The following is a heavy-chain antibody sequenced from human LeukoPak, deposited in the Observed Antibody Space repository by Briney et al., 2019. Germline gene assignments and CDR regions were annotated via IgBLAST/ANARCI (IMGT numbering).Heavy chain of an antibody. Sequence: PGGSLRLSCAASGFTFSDYYMSWIRQAPGKGLEWVSFISSSGGYTMSAGSVKGRFTISRDNAKNSLYLQMNSLRAEDTAVYYCARGSRVIDYWGQGTLVTVSS. V-gene: IGHV3-11*05. CDR1: GFTFSDYY. J-gene: IGHJ4*02. D-gene: IGHD2-15*01. CDR3: ARGSRVIDY. CDR2: ISSSGGYT.